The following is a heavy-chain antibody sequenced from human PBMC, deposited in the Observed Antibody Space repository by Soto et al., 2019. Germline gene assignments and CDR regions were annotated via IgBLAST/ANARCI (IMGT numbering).Heavy chain of an antibody. CDR3: PAGGRLPQSY. CDR1: GGSISSGGYS. J-gene: IGHJ4*02. V-gene: IGHV4-30-2*01. D-gene: IGHD5-12*01. CDR2: IYHSGST. Sequence: QLQLQESGSGLVKPSQTLSLTCAVSGGSISSGGYSWSWIRQPPGKGLEWIASIYHSGSTYYNPCLKSRVLLSVARAKNQFSQKLSSVTAAETGVYQWPAGGRLPQSYWEQRTLSTLSS.